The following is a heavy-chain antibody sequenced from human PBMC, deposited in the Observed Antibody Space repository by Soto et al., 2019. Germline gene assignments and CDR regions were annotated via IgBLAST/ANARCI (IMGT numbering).Heavy chain of an antibody. D-gene: IGHD3-3*01. CDR3: AGGYDIWSGRSFGMDV. CDR2: INTYNDKT. CDR1: GYTFTDYG. V-gene: IGHV1-18*01. Sequence: QVQMVQSGGEVKKPGASVKVSCKTSGYTFTDYGISWVRQAPGQGLEWMGWINTYNDKTDYTQKLQARVTLTTDTATTTAYMELRSLTSDDKAVYYCAGGYDIWSGRSFGMDVWGQGTTIIVSS. J-gene: IGHJ6*02.